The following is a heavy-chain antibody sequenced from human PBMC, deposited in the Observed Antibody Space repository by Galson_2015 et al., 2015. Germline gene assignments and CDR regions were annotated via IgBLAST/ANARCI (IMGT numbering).Heavy chain of an antibody. V-gene: IGHV1-3*01. CDR2: INPGNGDT. CDR3: ARGEYDYNFDS. Sequence: SVKVSCKASGYTFTRYAMHWMRQAPGQRFEYMGWINPGNGDTKYSPKLQDRVTFTRDTSASTSYMELNTLISEDTAVYYCARGEYDYNFDSWGQGTLVTVSS. D-gene: IGHD5-24*01. CDR1: GYTFTRYA. J-gene: IGHJ4*02.